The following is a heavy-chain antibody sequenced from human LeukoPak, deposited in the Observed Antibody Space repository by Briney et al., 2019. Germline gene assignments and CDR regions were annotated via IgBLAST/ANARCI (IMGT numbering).Heavy chain of an antibody. CDR1: GYTFTVYY. CDR2: INPKSGGT. D-gene: IGHD3-22*01. Sequence: ASVKVSFKASGYTFTVYYMHWVRQAPGQGLEWVGWINPKSGGTNYAQKFQGRVTMTSETDITTVYMEMSRVRYGDTAVYYCARGGYCYDSRGDAFDIWGQGTMVTVSS. V-gene: IGHV1-2*02. J-gene: IGHJ3*02. CDR3: ARGGYCYDSRGDAFDI.